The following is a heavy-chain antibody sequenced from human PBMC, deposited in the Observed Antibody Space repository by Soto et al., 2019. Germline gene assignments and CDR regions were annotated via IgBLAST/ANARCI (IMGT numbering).Heavy chain of an antibody. CDR1: GYTFTSYA. V-gene: IGHV1-3*01. Sequence: ALVKVSCKASGYTFTSYAMHWVRQAPGQRLEWMGWINAGNGNTKYSQKFQGRFTISADNAENSVILQMNSLRDEDSAVYFCVRDRDLYRDMFHADLWGQGTLVTVSS. J-gene: IGHJ4*01. D-gene: IGHD3-10*02. CDR3: VRDRDLYRDMFHADL. CDR2: INAGNGNT.